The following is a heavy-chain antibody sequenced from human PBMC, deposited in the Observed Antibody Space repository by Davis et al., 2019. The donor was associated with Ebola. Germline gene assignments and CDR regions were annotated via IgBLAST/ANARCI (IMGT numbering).Heavy chain of an antibody. J-gene: IGHJ3*02. V-gene: IGHV1-2*04. Sequence: AASVKVSCKASGYTFTGYYMHWVRQAPGQGLEWMGWINPNSGGTNYAQKFQGWVTMTRDTSFSTAYMELSRLRSDDTAVYYCARSVGLDAFDIWGQGTMVTVSS. D-gene: IGHD3-10*01. CDR2: INPNSGGT. CDR3: ARSVGLDAFDI. CDR1: GYTFTGYY.